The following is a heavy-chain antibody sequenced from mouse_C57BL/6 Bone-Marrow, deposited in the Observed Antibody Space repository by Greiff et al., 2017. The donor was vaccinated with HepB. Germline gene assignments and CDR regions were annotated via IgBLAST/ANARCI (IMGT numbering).Heavy chain of an antibody. Sequence: VQLQQSGPGLVQPSQSLSITCTVSGFSLTSYGVHWVRQSPGKGLEWLGVIWSGGSTDYNAAFISRLSISKDNSKSQVFFKMNSLQADDTAIYYCGYGSSYLYAMDYWGQGTSVTVSS. CDR1: GFSLTSYG. D-gene: IGHD1-1*01. CDR2: IWSGGST. V-gene: IGHV2-2*01. CDR3: GYGSSYLYAMDY. J-gene: IGHJ4*01.